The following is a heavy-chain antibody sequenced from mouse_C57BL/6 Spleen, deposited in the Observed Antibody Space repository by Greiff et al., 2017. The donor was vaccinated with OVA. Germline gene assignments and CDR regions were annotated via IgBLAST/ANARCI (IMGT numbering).Heavy chain of an antibody. V-gene: IGHV5-6*02. Sequence: DVMLVESGGDLVKPGGSLKLSCAASGFTFSSYGMSWVRQTPDKRLAWVATISSGGSYTYYPDSVKGRFTISRDNAKNTLYLQMSSLKSEDTAMYYCARRGYYSNRMDYWGQGTSVTVSS. D-gene: IGHD2-5*01. J-gene: IGHJ4*01. CDR1: GFTFSSYG. CDR2: ISSGGSYT. CDR3: ARRGYYSNRMDY.